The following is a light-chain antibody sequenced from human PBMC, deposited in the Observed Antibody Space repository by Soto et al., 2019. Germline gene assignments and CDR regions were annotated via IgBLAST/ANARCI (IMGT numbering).Light chain of an antibody. V-gene: IGKV3-15*01. CDR1: QSVSSK. CDR2: IAS. J-gene: IGKJ1*01. Sequence: LVMTQSPATLTVSPGERATLSCRASQSVSSKLAWYQQKPGQAPRLLIYIASTRATGIPARFSGSGSGTEFTLTISSLQSEDFAVYYCQQYNNWPWTFGQGSKVDIK. CDR3: QQYNNWPWT.